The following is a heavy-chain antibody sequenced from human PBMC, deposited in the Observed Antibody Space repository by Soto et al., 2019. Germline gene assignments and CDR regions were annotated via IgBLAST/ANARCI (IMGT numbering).Heavy chain of an antibody. Sequence: PSLTCTVSGYSISSGSYWGWIRQPPGKGPEWIASIYHGGTTFYNPSLKSRVTVSVDKSNNQFSLKLRSVTAADTAVYYCAKAHVMVVADRTFAYWGQGTLVTVSS. CDR3: AKAHVMVVADRTFAY. D-gene: IGHD6-19*01. V-gene: IGHV4-38-2*02. J-gene: IGHJ4*01. CDR1: GYSISSGSY. CDR2: IYHGGTT.